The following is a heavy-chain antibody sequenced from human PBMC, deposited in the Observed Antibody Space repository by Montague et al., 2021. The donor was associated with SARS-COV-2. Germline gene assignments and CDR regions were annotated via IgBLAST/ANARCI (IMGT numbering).Heavy chain of an antibody. CDR3: AKEREVVRAARTLVAFGL. CDR2: INHSGTA. J-gene: IGHJ3*01. V-gene: IGHV4-34*01. CDR1: GGSFSVYY. D-gene: IGHD2-2*01. Sequence: SETLSLTCAVYGGSFSVYYWSWLRQSPRRGLEWIAEINHSGTANYNPSLKSRVSISVDTSKNQFTLKLTSVTAADTAMYYCAKEREVVRAARTLVAFGLWGQGTMVTVSS.